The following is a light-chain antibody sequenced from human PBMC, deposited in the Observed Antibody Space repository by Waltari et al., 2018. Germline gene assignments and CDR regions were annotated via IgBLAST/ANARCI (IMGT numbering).Light chain of an antibody. CDR1: SSNIGNNY. V-gene: IGLV1-47*01. Sequence: QSVLSQPPSASGTPGQRATISCSGSSSNIGNNYVYWSQQLPGPAPKLLIYSNNQRPSGVPDRFSGSKSGTSASLAINGLRSEDEADYYCATWDDSLRMVFGGGTELTVL. CDR2: SNN. CDR3: ATWDDSLRMV. J-gene: IGLJ3*02.